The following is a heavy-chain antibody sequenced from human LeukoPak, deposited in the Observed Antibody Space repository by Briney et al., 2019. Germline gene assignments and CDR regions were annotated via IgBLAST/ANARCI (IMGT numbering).Heavy chain of an antibody. CDR3: ARGGAIEMATINEPFDY. Sequence: SVKVSCKASGGTFSSYAISWVRQAPGQGLEWMGGIIPIFGTANYAQKFQGRVTITTDESTSTDYMELSSLRSEDTSVYYCARGGAIEMATINEPFDYWGQGTLVTVSS. V-gene: IGHV1-69*05. D-gene: IGHD5-24*01. CDR2: IIPIFGTA. CDR1: GGTFSSYA. J-gene: IGHJ4*02.